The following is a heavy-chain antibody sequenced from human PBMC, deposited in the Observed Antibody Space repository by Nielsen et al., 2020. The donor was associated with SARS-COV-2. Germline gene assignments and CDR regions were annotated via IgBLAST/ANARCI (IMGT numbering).Heavy chain of an antibody. D-gene: IGHD7-27*01. J-gene: IGHJ5*02. CDR1: GYSFTSYW. CDR2: IYPGDSDT. Sequence: GGSLRLSCKGSGYSFTSYWIGWVRQMPGKGLEWMGIIYPGDSDTRYSPSFQGQVTFSADRSISTAYLQWNSLKTSDTAIYYCARQDTITKWGRFDPWGQGTLVTVSS. CDR3: ARQDTITKWGRFDP. V-gene: IGHV5-51*01.